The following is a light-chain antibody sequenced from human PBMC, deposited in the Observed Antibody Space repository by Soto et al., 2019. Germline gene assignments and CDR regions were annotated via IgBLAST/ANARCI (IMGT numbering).Light chain of an antibody. J-gene: IGKJ1*01. V-gene: IGKV3-20*01. CDR3: QQYGLSPPRA. Sequence: EILMTQSPATLSVSPGERATVSCRASQSVSSNLAWYQQKPGQAPRLLIYGASSRPTGIPDRFSGSGSGTDFTLTISRLEPEDCAVYYCQQYGLSPPRAFGQGTKVDIK. CDR2: GAS. CDR1: QSVSSN.